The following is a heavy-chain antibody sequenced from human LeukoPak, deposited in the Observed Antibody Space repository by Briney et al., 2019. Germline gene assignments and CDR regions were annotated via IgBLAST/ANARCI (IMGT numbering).Heavy chain of an antibody. CDR1: GLTFTNAW. CDR2: VKSNTVGGTT. J-gene: IGHJ4*02. CDR3: ATEYYGGYNY. V-gene: IGHV3-15*01. Sequence: GASLRLSCAASGLTFTNAWMRWVRQPPGEGLEWVGHVKSNTVGGTTDYAAPVKGRFTISRDDSKNTLYLQMNSLKTEDTALYYCATEYYGGYNYWGQGALVTVSS. D-gene: IGHD1-26*01.